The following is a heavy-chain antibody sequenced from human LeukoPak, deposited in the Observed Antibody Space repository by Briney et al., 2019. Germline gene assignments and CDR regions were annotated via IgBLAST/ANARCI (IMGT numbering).Heavy chain of an antibody. V-gene: IGHV4-39*07. J-gene: IGHJ5*02. D-gene: IGHD6-13*01. CDR2: IYYSGST. Sequence: SETLSLTCTVSGGSISSSSYYWGWIRQPPGKGLEWIGSIYYSGSTYYNPSLKSRVTISVDTSKNQFSLKLSSVTAADTAVYYCARDCTSPAAGTSSHWFDPWGQGTLVTVSS. CDR1: GGSISSSSYY. CDR3: ARDCTSPAAGTSSHWFDP.